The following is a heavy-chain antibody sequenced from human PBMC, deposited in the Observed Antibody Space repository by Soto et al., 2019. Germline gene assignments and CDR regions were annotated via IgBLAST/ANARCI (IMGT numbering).Heavy chain of an antibody. D-gene: IGHD6-13*01. J-gene: IGHJ5*02. V-gene: IGHV4-59*08. Sequence: SETLSLTCTVSGVSISSYYWSWIRQPPGKGLEWIGYIYYSGSTNYNPSHKSRDTITIDTSKNQFSLKLTSVTAADTAVYYCARSVKGSSWQRFDPWGQGTLVTV. CDR2: IYYSGST. CDR3: ARSVKGSSWQRFDP. CDR1: GVSISSYY.